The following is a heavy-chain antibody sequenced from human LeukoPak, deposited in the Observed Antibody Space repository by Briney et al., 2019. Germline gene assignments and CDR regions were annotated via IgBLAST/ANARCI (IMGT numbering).Heavy chain of an antibody. CDR1: GGSISSYY. CDR3: ASSGYYDSSGYYQDAFDI. J-gene: IGHJ3*02. CDR2: IYYSGST. V-gene: IGHV4-59*01. Sequence: SETLSLTCTVSGGSISSYYWSWIRQPPGKGLEWIGYIYYSGSTNYNPSLKSRVTISVDTSKNQFSLKLSSVTAADTAVYYCASSGYYDSSGYYQDAFDIWGQGTMVTVSS. D-gene: IGHD3-22*01.